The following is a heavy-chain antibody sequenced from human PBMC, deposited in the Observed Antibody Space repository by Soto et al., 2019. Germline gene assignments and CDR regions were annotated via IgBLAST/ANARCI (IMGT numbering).Heavy chain of an antibody. D-gene: IGHD6-13*01. J-gene: IGHJ6*02. CDR3: ARVIAAAGEFAYYYYGMDV. CDR1: GYTFTSYG. CDR2: ISAYNGNT. Sequence: VASVKVSCKASGYTFTSYGISWVRQAPGQGLEWMGWISAYNGNTNYAQKLQGRVTMTTDTSTSTAYMELRSLRSDDTAVYYCARVIAAAGEFAYYYYGMDVWGQGTTVTVS. V-gene: IGHV1-18*04.